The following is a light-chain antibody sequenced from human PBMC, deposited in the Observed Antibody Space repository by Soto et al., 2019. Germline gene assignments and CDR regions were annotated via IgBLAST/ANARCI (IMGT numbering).Light chain of an antibody. CDR2: KAS. CDR1: QSISSW. Sequence: DIQMTQSPSTLSASVGDRVTITCRASQSISSWLARYQQKPGKAPKLLIYKASSLKSGVPSRFSGSGSVTEFTLTITSLQPDDFATYYCQQYNSNWTFGQGTKVDIK. CDR3: QQYNSNWT. J-gene: IGKJ1*01. V-gene: IGKV1-5*03.